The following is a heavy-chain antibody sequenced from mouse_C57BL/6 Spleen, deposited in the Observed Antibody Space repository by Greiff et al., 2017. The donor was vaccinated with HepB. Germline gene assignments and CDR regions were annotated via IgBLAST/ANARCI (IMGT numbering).Heavy chain of an antibody. D-gene: IGHD2-4*01. Sequence: DVMLVESGGGLVQPGGSLSLSCAASGFTFTDYYMSWVRQPPGKALEWLGFIRNKANGYTTEYSASVKGRFTISRDNSQSILYLQMNALRAEDSATYYCARPNYDYDDLAWFAYWGQGTLVTVSA. J-gene: IGHJ3*01. CDR1: GFTFTDYY. V-gene: IGHV7-3*01. CDR3: ARPNYDYDDLAWFAY. CDR2: IRNKANGYTT.